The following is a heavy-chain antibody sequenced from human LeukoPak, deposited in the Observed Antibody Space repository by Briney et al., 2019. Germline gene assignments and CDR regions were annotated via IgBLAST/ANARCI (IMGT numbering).Heavy chain of an antibody. D-gene: IGHD3-3*01. V-gene: IGHV4-4*02. J-gene: IGHJ5*02. Sequence: PSGTLSLTCGVSGGSISNTNWWTWVRQPPGKGLEWIGEVNLQGSTNYNPSLKSRVAISVDKSENHISLKLTSVTAADTAVYYCARANYDFWSGYWNWFDPWGQGTLVTVSS. CDR2: VNLQGST. CDR3: ARANYDFWSGYWNWFDP. CDR1: GGSISNTNW.